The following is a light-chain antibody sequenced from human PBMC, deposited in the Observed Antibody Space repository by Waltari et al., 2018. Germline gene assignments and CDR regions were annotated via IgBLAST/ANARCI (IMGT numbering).Light chain of an antibody. CDR2: GVS. Sequence: DIQMTQSPSSVSASVGDRVTINCRASQGVSTWLAWYQQKTGKAPRLLIYGVSSLRNGVPSRFSGSGSGTDFTLTISSLQPEDSATYYCQQANSFPLTFGGGTKIEIK. CDR1: QGVSTW. CDR3: QQANSFPLT. V-gene: IGKV1-12*01. J-gene: IGKJ4*01.